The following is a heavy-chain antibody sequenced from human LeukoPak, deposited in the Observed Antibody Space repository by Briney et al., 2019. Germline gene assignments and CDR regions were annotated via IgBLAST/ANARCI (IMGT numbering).Heavy chain of an antibody. J-gene: IGHJ4*02. CDR1: GGSISSYY. CDR3: ARLGYYYDSSGYFTGPYYFDY. V-gene: IGHV4-59*01. CDR2: IYYSGST. D-gene: IGHD3-22*01. Sequence: TSETLSLTCTVSGGSISSYYWSWIRQPPGKGLEWIGYIYYSGSTNYNPSLKSRVTISVDTSKNQFSLKLSSVTAADTAVYYCARLGYYYDSSGYFTGPYYFDYWGQGTLVTVSS.